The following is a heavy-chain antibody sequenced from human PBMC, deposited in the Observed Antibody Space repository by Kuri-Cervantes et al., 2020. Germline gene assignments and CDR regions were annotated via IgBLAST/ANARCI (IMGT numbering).Heavy chain of an antibody. J-gene: IGHJ6*03. D-gene: IGHD3-3*01. CDR1: GYTFTSYG. CDR2: INAGNGNT. V-gene: IGHV1-18*01. CDR3: ARVSYDFWAYYYMDV. Sequence: ASVKVSCKASGYTFTSYGISWVRQAPGQGLEWMGWINAGNGNTKYSQKFQGRVTMTRNTSISTAYMELSSLRSEDTAVYYCARVSYDFWAYYYMDVWGKGTTVTVSS.